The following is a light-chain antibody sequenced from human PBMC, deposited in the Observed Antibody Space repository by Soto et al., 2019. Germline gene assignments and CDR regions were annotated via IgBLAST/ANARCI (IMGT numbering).Light chain of an antibody. CDR2: DAS. V-gene: IGKV1-39*01. CDR3: QQSYMDPIT. CDR1: QSISTY. J-gene: IGKJ5*01. Sequence: DIRTTQSPSSLSASVGNRVTIPCRASQSISTYLNWYQKKPGKAPNLLIYDASRLQSGVPSRFSGSGGGTDFTLSISSVQPEDFATYFCQQSYMDPITFGQGTRLEI.